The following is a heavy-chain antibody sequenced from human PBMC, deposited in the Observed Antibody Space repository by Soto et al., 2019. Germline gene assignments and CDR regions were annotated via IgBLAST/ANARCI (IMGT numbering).Heavy chain of an antibody. J-gene: IGHJ6*02. D-gene: IGHD4-17*01. V-gene: IGHV1-3*01. CDR3: ARTVGYYYGMDV. Sequence: QVQLVQSGAEVKKPGASVKVSCKASGYTFTSYAMHWVRQAPGQRLEWMGWINAGNGNTKYSQRFQGRVTITRDTSASTAYMELSSLRSEDTAVYYCARTVGYYYGMDVWGQGTTVTVSS. CDR1: GYTFTSYA. CDR2: INAGNGNT.